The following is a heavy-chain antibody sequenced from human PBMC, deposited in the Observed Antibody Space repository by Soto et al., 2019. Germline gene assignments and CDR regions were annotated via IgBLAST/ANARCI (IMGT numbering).Heavy chain of an antibody. CDR1: GGSISSYY. CDR3: ARVVSWLVDTYYYYGMDV. Sequence: SETLSHTCTVSGGSISSYYWSWIRQPPGKGLEWIGYIYYSGSTNYNPSLKSRVTISVDTSKNQFSLQLNSVTPEDTAVYYCARVVSWLVDTYYYYGMDVWGQGTTVTVSS. J-gene: IGHJ6*02. D-gene: IGHD6-19*01. V-gene: IGHV4-59*12. CDR2: IYYSGST.